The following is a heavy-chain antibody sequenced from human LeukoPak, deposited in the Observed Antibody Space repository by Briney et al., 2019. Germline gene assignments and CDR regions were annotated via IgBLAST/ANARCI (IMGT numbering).Heavy chain of an antibody. CDR3: AKGRCSGPGCDSFDY. CDR2: ISDDSSFT. CDR1: GLVFGKYA. V-gene: IGHV3-23*01. J-gene: IGHJ4*02. Sequence: GESLRLSCAASGLVFGKYAMAWVRQAPGKGLECVSNISDDSSFTYYLDSVKGRSTIFRDNSKNTLYLHMNSLKAEDTAVYYCAKGRCSGPGCDSFDYWGQGTLVTVSS. D-gene: IGHD5-12*01.